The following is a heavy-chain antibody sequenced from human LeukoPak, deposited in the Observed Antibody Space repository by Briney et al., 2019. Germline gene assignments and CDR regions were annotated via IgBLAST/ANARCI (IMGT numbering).Heavy chain of an antibody. CDR2: IYSGGST. V-gene: IGHV3-53*05. Sequence: PGGSLRLSCVASGITFSRHWMHWVRQAPGKGLEWVSVIYSGGSTYYADSVKGRFTISRDNAKNSLYLQMNSLRAEDTALYYCAKDTGSGTQSDGMDVWGQGTTVTVSS. CDR3: AKDTGSGTQSDGMDV. D-gene: IGHD3-10*01. CDR1: GITFSRHW. J-gene: IGHJ6*02.